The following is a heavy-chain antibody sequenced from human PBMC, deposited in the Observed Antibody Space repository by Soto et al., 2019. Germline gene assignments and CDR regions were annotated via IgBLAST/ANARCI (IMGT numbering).Heavy chain of an antibody. CDR1: GGSVSGEYY. V-gene: IGHV4-30-4*01. J-gene: IGHJ5*02. CDR2: ILYGGST. CDR3: ARGWDTRITGTTTWFDP. D-gene: IGHD1-20*01. Sequence: SETPSLTCAVYGGSVSGEYYWAWIRQSPGKGLEWIGFILYGGSTKYNPSLESRLTMSVDRSKNQFSLRLSSVTAADTAVYFCARGWDTRITGTTTWFDPWGPGTLVTVSS.